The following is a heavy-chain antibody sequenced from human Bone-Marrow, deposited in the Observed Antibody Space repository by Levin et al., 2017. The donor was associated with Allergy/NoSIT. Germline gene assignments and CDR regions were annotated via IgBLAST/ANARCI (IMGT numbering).Heavy chain of an antibody. CDR1: GFTFSSYA. CDR3: AGEVPAAQRGWFDP. V-gene: IGHV3-64*01. J-gene: IGHJ5*02. Sequence: GESLKISCAASGFTFSSYAMHWVRQAPGKGLEYVSAISSNGGSTYYANSVKGRFTISRDNSKNTLYLQMGSLRAEDMAVYYCAGEVPAAQRGWFDPWGQGTLVTVSS. CDR2: ISSNGGST. D-gene: IGHD2-2*01.